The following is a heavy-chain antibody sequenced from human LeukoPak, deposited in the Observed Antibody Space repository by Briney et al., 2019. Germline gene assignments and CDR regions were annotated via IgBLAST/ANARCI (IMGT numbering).Heavy chain of an antibody. J-gene: IGHJ4*02. V-gene: IGHV3-23*01. CDR3: AKIAPWGAVTTTDGFDY. D-gene: IGHD4-17*01. CDR1: GFSFSNYA. CDR2: ISDSGAAT. Sequence: GGSLRLSFAASGFSFSNYAMSWVRQAPGKGLEWVSSISDSGAATYYAASVKGRFTISRDNSKNTLYLQLNSLGAEDTAVYYCAKIAPWGAVTTTDGFDYWGQGTLVTVSS.